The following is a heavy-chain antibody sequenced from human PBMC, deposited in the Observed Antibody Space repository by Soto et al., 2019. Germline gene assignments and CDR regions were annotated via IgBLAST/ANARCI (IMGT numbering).Heavy chain of an antibody. CDR2: IDAGNGNT. V-gene: IGHV1-3*01. CDR3: ARAGYTYGSAYYGMDV. J-gene: IGHJ6*02. D-gene: IGHD5-18*01. CDR1: GYTFTSYP. Sequence: ASVKVSCKASGYTFTSYPTHWVRQAPGQRLEWMGWIDAGNGNTKDSQKFRGRVTFTTDTSASTAYMDLSSLRSEDTAVYYCARAGYTYGSAYYGMDVRGQGTTVT.